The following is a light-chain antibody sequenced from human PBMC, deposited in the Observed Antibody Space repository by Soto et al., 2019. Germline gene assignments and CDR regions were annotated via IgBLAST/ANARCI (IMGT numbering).Light chain of an antibody. Sequence: DIQMTQSPSSLSASVGDRVTITCRASQSISTYLNWYQQKPGKVPKLLIYGASSLQSGVPSRFSGSGSGTDFTLTISNLQPEDFASYYCQQSYTTPYIFGQGTKLEIK. CDR3: QQSYTTPYI. V-gene: IGKV1-39*01. CDR2: GAS. J-gene: IGKJ2*01. CDR1: QSISTY.